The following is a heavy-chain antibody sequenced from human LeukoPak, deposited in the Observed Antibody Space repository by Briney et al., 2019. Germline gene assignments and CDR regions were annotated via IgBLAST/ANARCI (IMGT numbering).Heavy chain of an antibody. Sequence: SETLSLTCTVSGDSISRYYWSWIRQPAGKGLEWIGRFHISGTTYYNPSLESRVTISVDTSKNQFSLKLSSVTAADTAVYYCAREHYDSSGYLYWGQGTLVTVSS. V-gene: IGHV4-4*07. J-gene: IGHJ4*02. CDR2: FHISGTT. CDR1: GDSISRYY. D-gene: IGHD3-22*01. CDR3: AREHYDSSGYLY.